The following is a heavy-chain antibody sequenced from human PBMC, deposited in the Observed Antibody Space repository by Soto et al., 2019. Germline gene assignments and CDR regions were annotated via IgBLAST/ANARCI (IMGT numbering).Heavy chain of an antibody. CDR2: INHSGST. D-gene: IGHD4-17*01. CDR3: ARGVAVTTGLLYYYYGMDV. Sequence: QVQLQQWGAGLLKPSETLSLTCAVYGGSFSGYYWSWIRQPPGKGLEWIGEINHSGSTNYNPSLKSRGTLSVDTSKNQFSLKLSSVTAADTAVYYCARGVAVTTGLLYYYYGMDVWGQGTTVTVSS. V-gene: IGHV4-34*01. CDR1: GGSFSGYY. J-gene: IGHJ6*02.